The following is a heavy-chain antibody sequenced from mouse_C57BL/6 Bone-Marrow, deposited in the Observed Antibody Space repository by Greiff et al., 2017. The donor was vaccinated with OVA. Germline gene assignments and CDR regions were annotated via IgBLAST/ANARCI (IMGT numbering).Heavy chain of an antibody. D-gene: IGHD1-1*01. CDR2: ISDGGSYT. J-gene: IGHJ3*01. CDR3: AREPHYDGSSGFAY. V-gene: IGHV5-4*01. Sequence: EVKVEESGGGLVKPGGSLKLSCAASGFTFSSYAMPWVRQTPEKRLEWVATISDGGSYTYYPDNVKGRFTISRDNAKNNLYLQMSHLKSEDTAMYDCAREPHYDGSSGFAYWGQGTRVTVSA. CDR1: GFTFSSYA.